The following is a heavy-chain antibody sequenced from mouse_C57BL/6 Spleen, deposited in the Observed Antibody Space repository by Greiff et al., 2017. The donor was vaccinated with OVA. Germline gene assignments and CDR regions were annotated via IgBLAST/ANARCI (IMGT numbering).Heavy chain of an antibody. V-gene: IGHV5-17*01. CDR1: GFTFSDYG. CDR3: ARALLTAWFAY. J-gene: IGHJ3*01. Sequence: DVMLVESGGGLVKPGGSLKLSCAASGFTFSDYGMHWVRQAPEKGLEWVAYISSGSSTIYYADTVKGRFTISRDNAKNTLFLQMTSLRSEDTAMYYCARALLTAWFAYWGQGTLVTVSA. CDR2: ISSGSSTI. D-gene: IGHD4-1*01.